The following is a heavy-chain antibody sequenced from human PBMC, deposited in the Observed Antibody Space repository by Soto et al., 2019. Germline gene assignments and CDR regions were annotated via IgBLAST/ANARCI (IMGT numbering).Heavy chain of an antibody. CDR2: IYSGGST. J-gene: IGHJ3*01. Sequence: LRLSCAASGFTVSSNYMSWVRQAPGKGLEWVSVIYSGGSTYYADSVKGRFTISRDNSKNTLYLQMNSLRAEDTVVYYCARESYYDSSGSGAFDLWGQGKMVTVS. CDR1: GFTVSSNY. D-gene: IGHD3-22*01. V-gene: IGHV3-53*01. CDR3: ARESYYDSSGSGAFDL.